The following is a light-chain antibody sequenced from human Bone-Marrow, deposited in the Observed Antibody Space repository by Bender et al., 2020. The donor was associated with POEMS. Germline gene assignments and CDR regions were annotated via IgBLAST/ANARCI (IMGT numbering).Light chain of an antibody. CDR3: SSYAGSNSYV. CDR1: SSDVGGYNY. J-gene: IGLJ1*01. CDR2: EVS. Sequence: QSVLTQPPSVSGAPGQRVTISCTGTSSDVGGYNYVSWYQHHPGTAPKLMIYEVSKRPSGVPDRFSGSKSGNTASLTVSGLQAEDEDAYYCSSYAGSNSYVFGTGTKVTVL. V-gene: IGLV2-8*01.